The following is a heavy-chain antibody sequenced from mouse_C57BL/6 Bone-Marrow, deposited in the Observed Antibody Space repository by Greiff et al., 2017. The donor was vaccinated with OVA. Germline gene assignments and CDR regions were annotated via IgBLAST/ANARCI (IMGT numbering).Heavy chain of an antibody. V-gene: IGHV1-19*01. Sequence: EVQLQQSGPVLVKPGASVKMSCKASGYTFTDYYMNWVKQSHGKSLEWIGVINPYNGGTSYNQKFKGKATLTVDKSSSTAYMELNSLTSDDSAVYYCASLWLRRTYYAMDYWGQGTSVTVSS. CDR1: GYTFTDYY. D-gene: IGHD2-2*01. CDR2: INPYNGGT. J-gene: IGHJ4*01. CDR3: ASLWLRRTYYAMDY.